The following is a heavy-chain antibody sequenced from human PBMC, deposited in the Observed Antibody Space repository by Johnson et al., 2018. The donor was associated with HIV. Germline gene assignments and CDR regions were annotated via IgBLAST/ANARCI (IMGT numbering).Heavy chain of an antibody. CDR1: GFTFSNAW. CDR2: IKSKTDGGTT. D-gene: IGHD6-13*01. J-gene: IGHJ3*02. CDR3: TTCSRSGAFDI. Sequence: VQLVESGGGLVKPGGSLRLSCVGSGFTFSNAWMSWVRQAPGQGLEWVGRIKSKTDGGTTDYAAPVKGRFTISRDDSKHTLYLQMNSLKTEDTAVYYCTTCSRSGAFDIWGQGTMVTVSS. V-gene: IGHV3-15*01.